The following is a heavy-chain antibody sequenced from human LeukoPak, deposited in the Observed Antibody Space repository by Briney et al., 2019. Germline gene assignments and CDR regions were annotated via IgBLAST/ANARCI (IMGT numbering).Heavy chain of an antibody. J-gene: IGHJ5*02. D-gene: IGHD4-17*01. CDR3: ARDVHGDYGSGWFDP. CDR1: GGTFNNSA. V-gene: IGHV1-69*05. CDR2: IMPLFGTA. Sequence: ASVKVSCKTSGGTFNNSAISWVRQAPGQGLEWLGGIMPLFGTAGYAQKFQGRATITKDESTRTVYLELTSLTSDDTAVYYCARDVHGDYGSGWFDPWGQGTLVFVSS.